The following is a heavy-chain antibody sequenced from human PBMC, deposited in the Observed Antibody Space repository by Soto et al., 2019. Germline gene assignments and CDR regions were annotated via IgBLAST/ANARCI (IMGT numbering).Heavy chain of an antibody. CDR2: ISGNADST. CDR3: AKTRGAMIYAISVYGMDV. Sequence: GGSLRLSCLASGFTFSSSAMHWVRQAPGKGLECVSIISGNADSTYYADSVKGRFTISRDNSKNTLYLQINSLRAEDTAVYYCAKTRGAMIYAISVYGMDVWGQGTTVTVSS. CDR1: GFTFSSSA. V-gene: IGHV3-64*04. D-gene: IGHD2-8*01. J-gene: IGHJ6*02.